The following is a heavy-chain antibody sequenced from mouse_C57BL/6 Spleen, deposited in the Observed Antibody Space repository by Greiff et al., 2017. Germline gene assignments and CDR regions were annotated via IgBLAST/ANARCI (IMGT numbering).Heavy chain of an antibody. V-gene: IGHV1-22*01. CDR1: GYTFTDYN. CDR3: ARGYGSSYFDV. Sequence: VQLQQSGPELVKPGASVKMSCKASGYTFTDYNMHWVKQSHGKSLEWIGYINPNNGGTSYNQKFKGKATLTVNKSSSTAFMELRILTSEDSAVYYCARGYGSSYFDVWGTGTTVTVSS. D-gene: IGHD1-1*01. CDR2: INPNNGGT. J-gene: IGHJ1*03.